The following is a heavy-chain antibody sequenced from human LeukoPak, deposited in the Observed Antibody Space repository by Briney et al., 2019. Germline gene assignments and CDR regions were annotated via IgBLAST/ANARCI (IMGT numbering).Heavy chain of an antibody. CDR1: GGSFSGYY. V-gene: IGHV4-34*01. Sequence: PSETLSLTCAVYGGSFSGYYWSWIRQPPGKGLEWIGEINHSGSTNYNPSPKSRVTISVDTSKNQFSLKLSSVTAADTAVYYCARVGYCSGGSCLAQDYWGQGTLVTVSS. CDR2: INHSGST. D-gene: IGHD2-15*01. J-gene: IGHJ4*02. CDR3: ARVGYCSGGSCLAQDY.